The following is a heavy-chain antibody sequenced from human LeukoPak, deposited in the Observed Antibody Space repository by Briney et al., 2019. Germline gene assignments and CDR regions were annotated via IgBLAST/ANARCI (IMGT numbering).Heavy chain of an antibody. V-gene: IGHV3-7*01. CDR1: GFTFSNYW. Sequence: GGSLRLSCAAPGFTFSNYWMSWVRQAPGKGLEWVANINQDSSEKYYVDSVKGRFTISRDNAKNSLYLQLNTLRPEDTAVYYCVQGWRDNWGQGTLVTVSS. J-gene: IGHJ4*02. CDR2: INQDSSEK. CDR3: VQGWRDN. D-gene: IGHD2-15*01.